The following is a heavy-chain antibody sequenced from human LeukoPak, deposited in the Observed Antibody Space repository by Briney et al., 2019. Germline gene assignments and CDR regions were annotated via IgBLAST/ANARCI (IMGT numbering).Heavy chain of an antibody. J-gene: IGHJ4*02. D-gene: IGHD3-10*01. V-gene: IGHV4-38-2*02. CDR1: GYSISSGYY. Sequence: SEALSLTCTVSGYSISSGYYWGWIRQPPGKGLEWIGSIYHSGSTYYNPSLKSRVTISVDTSKNQFSLKLSSVTAADTAVYYCAREVRSQATRGYWGQGTLVTVPS. CDR3: AREVRSQATRGY. CDR2: IYHSGST.